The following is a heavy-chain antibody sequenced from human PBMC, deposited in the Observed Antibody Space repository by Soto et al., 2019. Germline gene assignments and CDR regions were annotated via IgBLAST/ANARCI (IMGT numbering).Heavy chain of an antibody. V-gene: IGHV4-31*03. Sequence: PSETLSLTCTVSGGSISSGGYYWGWIRQHPGKGLEWIGYIYYSGSTYYNPSLKSRVTISVDTSKNQFSLKLSSVTAADTAVYYCARGRITTLYFDYWGQGTLVTVSS. J-gene: IGHJ4*02. CDR2: IYYSGST. CDR3: ARGRITTLYFDY. CDR1: GGSISSGGYY. D-gene: IGHD3-16*01.